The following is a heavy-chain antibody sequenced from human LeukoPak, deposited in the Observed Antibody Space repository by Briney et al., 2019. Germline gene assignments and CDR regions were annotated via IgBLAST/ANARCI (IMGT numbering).Heavy chain of an antibody. J-gene: IGHJ4*02. V-gene: IGHV3-48*04. CDR1: GFTFSSYS. CDR3: ASFGGSGWYYFDY. CDR2: ISSSSSTI. D-gene: IGHD6-19*01. Sequence: GGSLRLSCAASGFTFSSYSMNWVRQAPGKGLEWVSYISSSSSTIYYADSVKGRFTISRDNAKNTLYLQMNSLRAEDTAVYYCASFGGSGWYYFDYWGQGTLVTVSS.